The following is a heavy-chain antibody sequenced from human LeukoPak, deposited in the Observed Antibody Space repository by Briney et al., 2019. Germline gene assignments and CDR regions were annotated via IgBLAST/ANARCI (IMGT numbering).Heavy chain of an antibody. D-gene: IGHD2-2*01. Sequence: GESLKISCKGSGYRFTTYWIGWVRQVPGKGLEWMGIIYPGDSDTRYSPSFQGQVAISADKSISTAYLQWSSLKASDTAMYYCARRLPSAETFDYWGQGTLVTVSS. CDR2: IYPGDSDT. V-gene: IGHV5-51*01. J-gene: IGHJ4*02. CDR3: ARRLPSAETFDY. CDR1: GYRFTTYW.